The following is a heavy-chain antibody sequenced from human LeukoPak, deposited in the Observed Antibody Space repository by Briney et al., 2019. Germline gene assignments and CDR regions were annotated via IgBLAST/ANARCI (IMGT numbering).Heavy chain of an antibody. V-gene: IGHV3-74*01. CDR1: GFTFSSYW. Sequence: TGGSLRLSCAASGFTFSSYWMHWVRQAPGKGLVWVSRSSSDESRTSYADSVKGRFTISRDNAKNTLYLQMNSLRVEDTAVYYCARGGSSWFERWGQGTLVTVST. CDR2: SSSDESRT. J-gene: IGHJ5*02. CDR3: ARGGSSWFER. D-gene: IGHD2-15*01.